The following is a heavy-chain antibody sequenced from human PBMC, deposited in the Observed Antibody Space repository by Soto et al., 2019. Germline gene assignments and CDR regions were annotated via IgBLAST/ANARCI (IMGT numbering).Heavy chain of an antibody. CDR1: GFTFSSYG. Sequence: QVQLVESGGGVVQPGRSLRLSCVGSGFTFSSYGMHWGRQAPGKGLEWEAVVSYDGSNKDYADSVKGRFTISRDNSKNTVYLQMNSLRDEDTAVYYCAKGEDSSGYWGSYWGQGTLVTVSS. V-gene: IGHV3-30*18. CDR3: AKGEDSSGYWGSY. J-gene: IGHJ4*02. CDR2: VSYDGSNK. D-gene: IGHD3-22*01.